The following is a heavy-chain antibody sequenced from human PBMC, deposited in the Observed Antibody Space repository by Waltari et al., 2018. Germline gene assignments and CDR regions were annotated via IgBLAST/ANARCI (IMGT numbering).Heavy chain of an antibody. CDR1: GFTFSSYS. D-gene: IGHD2-15*01. CDR3: AKAAIGGYCFDY. J-gene: IGHJ4*02. CDR2: ISGSGGST. V-gene: IGHV3-23*01. Sequence: EVQLLESGGGLVQPGGSLRLPCAASGFTFSSYSLSLFRQAPGKGLEWVSAISGSGGSTYYADSVKGRFTISRDNSKNTLYLQMNSLRAEDTAVYYCAKAAIGGYCFDYWGQGTLVTVSS.